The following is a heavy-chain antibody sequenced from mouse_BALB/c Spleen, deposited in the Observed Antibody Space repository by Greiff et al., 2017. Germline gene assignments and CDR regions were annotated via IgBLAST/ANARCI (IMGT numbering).Heavy chain of an antibody. CDR1: GYAFTNYL. CDR3: ARADYPYAMDY. V-gene: IGHV1-54*01. J-gene: IGHJ4*01. CDR2: INPGSGGT. Sequence: QVQLQQSGAELVRPGTSVKVSCKASGYAFTNYLIEWVKQRPGQGLEWIGVINPGSGGTNYNEKFKGKATLTADKSSSTAYMQLSSLTSDDSAVYFCARADYPYAMDYWGQGTSVTVSS. D-gene: IGHD1-1*02.